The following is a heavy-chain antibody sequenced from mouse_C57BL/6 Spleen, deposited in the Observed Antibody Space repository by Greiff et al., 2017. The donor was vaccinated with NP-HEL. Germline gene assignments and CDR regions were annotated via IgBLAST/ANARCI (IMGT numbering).Heavy chain of an antibody. CDR3: ARASWLLLYFDY. D-gene: IGHD2-3*01. CDR1: GYTFTDHT. J-gene: IGHJ2*01. V-gene: IGHV1-78*01. Sequence: VQLQESDAELVKPGASVKISCKVSGYTFTDHTIHWMKQRPEQGLDWIGYIYPRDGSTKYNEKVKGKATLTADKSSSPAYMQLNSLTSEDSAVYFCARASWLLLYFDYWGQGTTLTVSS. CDR2: IYPRDGST.